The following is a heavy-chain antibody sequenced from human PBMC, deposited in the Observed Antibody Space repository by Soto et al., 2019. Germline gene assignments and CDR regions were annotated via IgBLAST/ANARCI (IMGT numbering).Heavy chain of an antibody. J-gene: IGHJ4*02. CDR2: IYWDDDK. Sequence: QITLKESGPTLVKPTQTLTLTCTFSGFSLNTTGVGVGWIRQPPGKALEWLALIYWDDDKRYSPSLESRLTIAKDTSKNQVVLTMTNMDPVDTATYYCAHLKIVLHFDYWGQGAQVTVSS. CDR3: AHLKIVLHFDY. D-gene: IGHD3-22*01. CDR1: GFSLNTTGVG. V-gene: IGHV2-5*02.